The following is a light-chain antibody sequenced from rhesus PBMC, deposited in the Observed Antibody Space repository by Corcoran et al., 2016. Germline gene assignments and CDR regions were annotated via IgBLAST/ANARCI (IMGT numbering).Light chain of an antibody. V-gene: IGKV3-40*01. J-gene: IGKJ4*01. Sequence: EIVMTQSPATLSLSPGETATLSCRASQSIGSYLAWYQQKPGQAPKLRVHSAYFRATGIPDRVSGSGSRTDFTLTISSLEPEDVGVYHCQQYNDLLTFGGGTKVEIK. CDR3: QQYNDLLT. CDR1: QSIGSY. CDR2: SAY.